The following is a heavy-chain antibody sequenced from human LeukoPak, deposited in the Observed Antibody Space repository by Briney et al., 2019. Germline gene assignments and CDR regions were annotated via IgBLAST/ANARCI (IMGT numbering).Heavy chain of an antibody. CDR2: ISTYNGNT. Sequence: ASVKVSCKASGYIFTSFGFTWVRQAPGQGLEWMGWISTYNGNTNYAQKIQGRVTMTRDMSTSTVYMELSSLRSEDTAVYYCARGSSSSCNWFDPWGQGTLVTVSS. CDR1: GYIFTSFG. J-gene: IGHJ5*02. D-gene: IGHD6-13*01. CDR3: ARGSSSSCNWFDP. V-gene: IGHV1-18*01.